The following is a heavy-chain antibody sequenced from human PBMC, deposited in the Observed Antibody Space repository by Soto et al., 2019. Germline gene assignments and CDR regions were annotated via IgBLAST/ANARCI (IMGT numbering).Heavy chain of an antibody. CDR1: GGSISSYY. Sequence: SETLSLTCTVSGGSISSYYCSWIPQPPGQGLERIVYIYYCGSTYYNLFLRIRVTVTVDRSKTQCSRKLSSVSAADTAVYYCARAASHNDSSGYSTSYGMDVWGQGTTVSVS. D-gene: IGHD3-22*01. J-gene: IGHJ6*01. CDR3: ARAASHNDSSGYSTSYGMDV. V-gene: IGHV4-59*01. CDR2: IYYCGST.